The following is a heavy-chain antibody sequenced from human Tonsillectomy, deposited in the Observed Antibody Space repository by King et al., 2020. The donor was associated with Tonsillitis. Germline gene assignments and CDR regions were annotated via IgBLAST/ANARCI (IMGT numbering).Heavy chain of an antibody. D-gene: IGHD1-26*01. J-gene: IGHJ4*02. CDR1: GFPFSTYS. V-gene: IGHV3-48*01. Sequence: VQLVESGGGLVQPGGSLRLSCAASGFPFSTYSINWVRQAPGKGLEWISYISDSGSDLYDADSVKGGFTISRDNAKNSLYLQMYSLRVEDTAVYYCARGLFSGSYYFDYWGQGTLVTVSS. CDR2: ISDSGSDL. CDR3: ARGLFSGSYYFDY.